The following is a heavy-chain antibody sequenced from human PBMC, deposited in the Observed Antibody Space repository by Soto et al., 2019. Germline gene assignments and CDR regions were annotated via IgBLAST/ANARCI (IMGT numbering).Heavy chain of an antibody. D-gene: IGHD3-3*01. Sequence: GGSLKLSCAASGFTFSSYAMHWVRQAPGKGLEWVAVISYDGSNKYYADSVKGRFTISRDNSKNTLYLQMNSLRAEDTAVYYCARTLLRFLEWLSISYYYGMDVWGQGTTVTVSS. CDR3: ARTLLRFLEWLSISYYYGMDV. CDR1: GFTFSSYA. V-gene: IGHV3-30-3*01. CDR2: ISYDGSNK. J-gene: IGHJ6*02.